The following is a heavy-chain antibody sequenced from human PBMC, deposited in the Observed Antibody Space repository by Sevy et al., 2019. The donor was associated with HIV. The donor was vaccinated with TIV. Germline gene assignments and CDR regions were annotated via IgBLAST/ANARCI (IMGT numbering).Heavy chain of an antibody. Sequence: GGSLRLSCAASGFTFSDYYMSWIRQAPGKGLEWLSYISSSSSYITYADSVKGRFTISRDNAKNSLYLQMNSLRAEDTAVYYCARDPHILRFLEWLPDYYYYYGMDVWGQGTTVTVSS. CDR3: ARDPHILRFLEWLPDYYYYYGMDV. CDR1: GFTFSDYY. D-gene: IGHD3-3*01. CDR2: ISSSSSYI. J-gene: IGHJ6*02. V-gene: IGHV3-11*06.